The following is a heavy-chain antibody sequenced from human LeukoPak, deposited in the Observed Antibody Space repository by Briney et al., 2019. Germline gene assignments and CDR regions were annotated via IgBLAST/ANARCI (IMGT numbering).Heavy chain of an antibody. V-gene: IGHV5-51*01. D-gene: IGHD3-3*02. CDR1: GYSFTSYW. CDR2: IYPGDSDS. CDR3: ASIRDTWTDS. Sequence: GGSLKISCMGSGYSFTSYWMGWVRQMPGKGLEWMGIIYPGDSDSRYSPSFAGQVTISVDKSIRTAYLHWSSLKPSDTAMYYCASIRDTWTDSWGQGTLVTVSS. J-gene: IGHJ5*01.